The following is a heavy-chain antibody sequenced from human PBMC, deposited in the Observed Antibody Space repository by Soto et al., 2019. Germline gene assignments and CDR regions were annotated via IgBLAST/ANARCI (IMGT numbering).Heavy chain of an antibody. J-gene: IGHJ6*02. CDR1: GFTFSSYG. CDR3: ARDRDFWSGYPGSGMDV. Sequence: QVQLVESGGGVVQPGRSLRLSCAASGFTFSSYGMHWVRQAPGKGLEWVAVIWYDGSNKYYADSVKGRFTISRDNSKNTLYLQMNSLRSEDTAVYYCARDRDFWSGYPGSGMDVWGQGTTVTVSS. CDR2: IWYDGSNK. D-gene: IGHD3-3*01. V-gene: IGHV3-33*01.